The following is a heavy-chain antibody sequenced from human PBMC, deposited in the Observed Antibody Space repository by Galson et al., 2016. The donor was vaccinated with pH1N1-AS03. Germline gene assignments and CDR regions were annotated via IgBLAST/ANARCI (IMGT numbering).Heavy chain of an antibody. J-gene: IGHJ4*02. CDR3: ARGGDMFKTGY. V-gene: IGHV4-30-4*01. CDR2: IVYSGSH. CDR1: GGSITSADWY. Sequence: TLSLTCTVSGGSITSADWYWSWIRQPPGKGLEWIGFIVYSGSHYFYSRSLESRATMSIDTSKNQFSLRLTSVTAADTAVYYCARGGDMFKTGYWGQGTLVTVSS. D-gene: IGHD2-21*02.